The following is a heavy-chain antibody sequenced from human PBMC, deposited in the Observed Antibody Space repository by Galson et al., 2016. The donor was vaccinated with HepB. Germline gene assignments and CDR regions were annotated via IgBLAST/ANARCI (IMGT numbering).Heavy chain of an antibody. CDR3: ARAETNWDGRGDHWRDP. Sequence: CAISGDSVTNNGAAWTWIRQSPSRGLERLGRTYYRSKWWNTYAVSVKSRITINPDTSKNQFSLQLNSVTPEDTAVYYCARAETNWDGRGDHWRDPWGQGILVTVSS. D-gene: IGHD7-27*01. V-gene: IGHV6-1*01. CDR1: GDSVTNNGAA. J-gene: IGHJ5*02. CDR2: TYYRSKWWN.